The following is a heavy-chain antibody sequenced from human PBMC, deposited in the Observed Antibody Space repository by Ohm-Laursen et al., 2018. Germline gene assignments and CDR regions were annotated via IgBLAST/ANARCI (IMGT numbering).Heavy chain of an antibody. Sequence: SETLSLTCSVSGGSISGYYWSWIRRPPGKGLEWIGYIYYSGSTNYNPSLKSRVTISVDMSKNQFSLRLSSVTAADTAVYYCARAGDTSMEIDYWGQGTLVTVSS. V-gene: IGHV4-59*01. CDR1: GGSISGYY. CDR2: IYYSGST. J-gene: IGHJ4*02. D-gene: IGHD5-18*01. CDR3: ARAGDTSMEIDY.